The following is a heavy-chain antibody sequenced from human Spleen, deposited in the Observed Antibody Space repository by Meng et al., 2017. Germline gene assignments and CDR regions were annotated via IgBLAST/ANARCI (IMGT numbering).Heavy chain of an antibody. CDR2: IYYSGST. Sequence: QLQLQESGPGLVRPSETLSLTCTVSGGSVSSGSYYWSWIRQPPGKGLEWIGYIYYSGSTNYNPSLKSRVTIAIDRSKNQFSLKLSSVTAADTAVYYCASWIYSCGWQWGQGTLVTVSS. CDR1: GGSVSSGSYY. J-gene: IGHJ4*02. CDR3: ASWIYSCGWQ. D-gene: IGHD6-19*01. V-gene: IGHV4-61*01.